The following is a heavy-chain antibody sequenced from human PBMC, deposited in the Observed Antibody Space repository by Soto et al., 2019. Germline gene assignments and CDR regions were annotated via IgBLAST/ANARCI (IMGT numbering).Heavy chain of an antibody. D-gene: IGHD3-22*01. J-gene: IGHJ4*02. V-gene: IGHV3-20*04. CDR2: INWNGGST. CDR1: GFTFDDYG. Sequence: GESLKISCAASGFTFDDYGMSWVRQAPGKGLEWVSGINWNGGSTGYADSVKGRFTISRDNAKNSLYLQMNSLRAEDTALYYCARDSHYYDSSDLDYWGKGTLVTVST. CDR3: ARDSHYYDSSDLDY.